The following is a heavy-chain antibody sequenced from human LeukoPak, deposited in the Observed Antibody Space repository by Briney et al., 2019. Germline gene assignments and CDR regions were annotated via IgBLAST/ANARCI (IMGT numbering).Heavy chain of an antibody. CDR1: GFTFSDYW. V-gene: IGHV3-30*02. Sequence: GGSLRLSCAASGFTFSDYWMTWVRQAPGKGLEWVAFIRYDGSNKYYADSVKGRFTISRDNSKNTLYLQMNSLRAEDTAVYYCAKDHNTEQQMGAIDYWSQGTLVTVSS. J-gene: IGHJ4*02. CDR2: IRYDGSNK. D-gene: IGHD6-13*01. CDR3: AKDHNTEQQMGAIDY.